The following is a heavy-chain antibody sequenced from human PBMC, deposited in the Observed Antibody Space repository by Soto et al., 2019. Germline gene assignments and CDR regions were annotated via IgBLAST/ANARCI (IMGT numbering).Heavy chain of an antibody. D-gene: IGHD4-4*01. CDR2: IYYSGST. CDR1: GGSISSGGYY. CDR3: ARDEYSNAKGMDV. V-gene: IGHV4-31*03. J-gene: IGHJ6*02. Sequence: LSLTCTVSGGSISSGGYYWSWIRQHPGKGLEWIGYIYYSGSTYYNPSLKSRVTISVDTSKNQFSLKLSSVTAADTAVYYCARDEYSNAKGMDVWGQGTTVTVSS.